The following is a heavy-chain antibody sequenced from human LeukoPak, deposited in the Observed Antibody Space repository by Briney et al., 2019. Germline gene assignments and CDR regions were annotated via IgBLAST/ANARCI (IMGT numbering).Heavy chain of an antibody. D-gene: IGHD4-11*01. CDR1: GGSFSDYY. V-gene: IGHV4-34*01. Sequence: SETLSLTCAVYGGSFSDYYWSWIRQSPGKGLEWIGEINHRGSTYYNPSLRGRVSILVDTSKNQFSLKLSSVTAADTAVYYCARQKPSTFRQYGRGRPLDSWGQGTLVTVSS. CDR3: ARQKPSTFRQYGRGRPLDS. CDR2: INHRGST. J-gene: IGHJ4*02.